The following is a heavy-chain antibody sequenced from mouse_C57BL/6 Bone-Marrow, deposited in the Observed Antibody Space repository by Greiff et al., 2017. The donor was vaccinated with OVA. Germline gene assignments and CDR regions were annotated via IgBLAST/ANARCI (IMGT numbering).Heavy chain of an antibody. J-gene: IGHJ1*03. CDR2: SRNKANDYTT. Sequence: EVKLVESGGGLVQSGRSLRLSCATSGFTFSDFYMEWVRQAPGKGLEWIAASRNKANDYTTEYSASVKGRFIVSRDTSQSILYLQMNALRAEDTAIYYCARVRGLRRNWYFDVWGTGTTVTVSS. V-gene: IGHV7-1*01. CDR3: ARVRGLRRNWYFDV. CDR1: GFTFSDFY. D-gene: IGHD2-4*01.